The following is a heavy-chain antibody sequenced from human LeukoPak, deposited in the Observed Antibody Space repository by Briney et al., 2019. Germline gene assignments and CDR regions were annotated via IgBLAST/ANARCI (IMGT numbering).Heavy chain of an antibody. CDR1: GGSISSYY. CDR3: ARVGFREPAFDY. D-gene: IGHD3-10*01. Sequence: SETLSLTCTVSGGSISSYYWSWIRQPPGKGLEWIGYIYYSGRTNYNPSLKSRVTISVDTSKNQFSLKLSSVTAADTAVYYCARVGFREPAFDYWGQGTLVTVSS. CDR2: IYYSGRT. V-gene: IGHV4-59*01. J-gene: IGHJ4*02.